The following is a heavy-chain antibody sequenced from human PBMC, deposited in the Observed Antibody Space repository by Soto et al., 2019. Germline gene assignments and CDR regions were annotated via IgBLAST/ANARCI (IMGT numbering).Heavy chain of an antibody. J-gene: IGHJ4*02. CDR1: GFAFNNYG. V-gene: IGHV3-21*01. CDR3: AREDSIIIPAVSDF. D-gene: IGHD2-2*01. CDR2: ISKSGYT. Sequence: GGSLRLSCTVSGFAFNNYGINWVRQAPGKGLEWVSSISKSGYTYYSDSVKGRFTISRDNAKNSVSLQMNTLRVEDTAVYYCAREDSIIIPAVSDFWGQGTLVTVSS.